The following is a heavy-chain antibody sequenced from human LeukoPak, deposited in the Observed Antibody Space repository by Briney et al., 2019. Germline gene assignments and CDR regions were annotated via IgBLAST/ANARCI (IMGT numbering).Heavy chain of an antibody. CDR1: GYTFTSYD. D-gene: IGHD6-19*01. CDR3: ARGQVGSGWYSPWYYYYMDV. J-gene: IGHJ6*03. Sequence: ASVKVSCTASGYTFTSYDINWVRQATGQGLEWMGWMNPNSGNTGYAQKFQGRVTITRNTSISTAYMELSSLRSEDTAVYYCARGQVGSGWYSPWYYYYMDVWGKGTTVTVSS. CDR2: MNPNSGNT. V-gene: IGHV1-8*03.